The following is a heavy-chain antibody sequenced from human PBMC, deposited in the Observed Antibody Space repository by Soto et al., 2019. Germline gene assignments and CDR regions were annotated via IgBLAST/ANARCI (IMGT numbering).Heavy chain of an antibody. CDR2: IDPDGGRT. D-gene: IGHD3-10*01. CDR1: GYTLTELS. CDR3: ARDPGLLWFGGPSDAFDI. Sequence: ASVKVSCKVSGYTLTELSMHWVRQAPGKGLEWMGIIDPDGGRTIYAQKFQGRVTMTRDTSTSTVYMELSSLRSEDTAVYYCARDPGLLWFGGPSDAFDIWGQGTMVTVSS. V-gene: IGHV1-24*01. J-gene: IGHJ3*02.